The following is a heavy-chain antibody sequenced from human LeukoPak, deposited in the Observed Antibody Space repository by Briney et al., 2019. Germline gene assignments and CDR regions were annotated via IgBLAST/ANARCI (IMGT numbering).Heavy chain of an antibody. Sequence: PSETLSLTCAVSAGSICNSYCSWARQPPGKGLQFIGYISTGGDINYNPSLRSRATMSINPSNNQLSLTLTSVTTADTAVYFCVGGPGRGYDLEPWGQGSLVTVSS. V-gene: IGHV4-4*08. CDR1: AGSICNSY. CDR2: ISTGGDI. J-gene: IGHJ5*02. D-gene: IGHD3-22*01. CDR3: VGGPGRGYDLEP.